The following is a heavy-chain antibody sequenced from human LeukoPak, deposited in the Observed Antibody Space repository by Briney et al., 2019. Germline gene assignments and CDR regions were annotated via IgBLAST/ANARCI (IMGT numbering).Heavy chain of an antibody. Sequence: GGSLRLSCVVSGVTFSSHWMSWVRQAPGKGLEWVANIKQDGSERYYVDSVKGRFTISRDNAKNSVFLQMNSLRAEDTAVYYCARDPNLYSGTYDTYWGQGTLVTVSS. J-gene: IGHJ4*02. V-gene: IGHV3-7*03. D-gene: IGHD1-26*01. CDR2: IKQDGSER. CDR1: GVTFSSHW. CDR3: ARDPNLYSGTYDTY.